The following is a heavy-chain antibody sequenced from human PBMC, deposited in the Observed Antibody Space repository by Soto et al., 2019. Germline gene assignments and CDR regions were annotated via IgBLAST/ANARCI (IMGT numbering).Heavy chain of an antibody. CDR2: ISGSGGST. J-gene: IGHJ6*02. CDR3: ARELGETYDSSGYYYYYGMDV. CDR1: GFTFSSYA. Sequence: EVRLLESGGGLVQPGGSLRLSCAASGFTFSSYAMSWVRQAPGKGLEWVSAISGSGGSTYYADSVKGRFTISRDNSKNTLYLQMNSLRAEDTAVYYCARELGETYDSSGYYYYYGMDVWGQGTTVTVSS. D-gene: IGHD3-22*01. V-gene: IGHV3-23*01.